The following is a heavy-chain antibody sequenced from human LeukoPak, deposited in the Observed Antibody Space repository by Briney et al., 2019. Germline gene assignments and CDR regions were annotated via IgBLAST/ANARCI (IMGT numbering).Heavy chain of an antibody. Sequence: ASVKVSCKASGYTFTGYYMHWVRQAPGQGLEWMGWINPNSGGTNYAQKLQGRVTMTRDTSISTAYMELSRLRSDDTAVYYCARIARGYYDSSGYNYYYYYYMDVWGKGTTVTVSS. CDR3: ARIARGYYDSSGYNYYYYYYMDV. V-gene: IGHV1-2*02. CDR1: GYTFTGYY. CDR2: INPNSGGT. D-gene: IGHD3-22*01. J-gene: IGHJ6*03.